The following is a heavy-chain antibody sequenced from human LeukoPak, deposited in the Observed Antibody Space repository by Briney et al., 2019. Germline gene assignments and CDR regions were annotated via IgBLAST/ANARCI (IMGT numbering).Heavy chain of an antibody. J-gene: IGHJ4*02. CDR1: GGSISSSNW. V-gene: IGHV4-4*02. CDR2: IYHSGST. Sequence: PSETLSLTCAVSGGSISSSNWWSWVRPPPGKGLEWIGEIYHSGSTNYNPSLKSRVTISVDTSKNQFSLKLSSVTAADTAVYYCARETYYYGSGSYYRVNYFDYWGQGTLVTVSS. D-gene: IGHD3-10*01. CDR3: ARETYYYGSGSYYRVNYFDY.